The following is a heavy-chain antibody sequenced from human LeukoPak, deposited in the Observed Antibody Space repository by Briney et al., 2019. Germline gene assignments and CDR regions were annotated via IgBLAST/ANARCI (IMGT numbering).Heavy chain of an antibody. CDR3: ARGTPRLMRRTYYYDSSGYYYFDY. D-gene: IGHD3-22*01. V-gene: IGHV4-28*03. J-gene: IGHJ4*02. Sequence: SDTLSLTCAVSGYSISSSNWWGWIRQPPGKGLEWIGYIYYSGSTNYNPSLKSRVTMSVDTSKNQFSLKLSSVTAADTAVYYCARGTPRLMRRTYYYDSSGYYYFDYWGQGTLVTVSS. CDR2: IYYSGST. CDR1: GYSISSSNW.